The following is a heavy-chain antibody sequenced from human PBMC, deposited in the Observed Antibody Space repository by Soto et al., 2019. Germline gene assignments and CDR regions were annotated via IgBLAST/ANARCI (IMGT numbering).Heavy chain of an antibody. J-gene: IGHJ4*02. CDR3: AKDRPPDGIWPFDS. Sequence: GGSLRLSCAASGFTFSSYAMSWVRQAPGKGLEWVSAISGSGGSTYYADSVKGRFTISRDNSKKMLFLQMNSRRDENPAVYSCAKDRPPDGIWPFDSWGRGTRVPVPS. CDR2: ISGSGGST. V-gene: IGHV3-23*01. CDR1: GFTFSSYA. D-gene: IGHD1-20*01.